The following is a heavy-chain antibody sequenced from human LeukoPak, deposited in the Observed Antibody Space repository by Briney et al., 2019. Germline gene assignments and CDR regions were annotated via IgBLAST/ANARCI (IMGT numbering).Heavy chain of an antibody. CDR3: ARDQTGSLDY. V-gene: IGHV3-7*01. CDR2: INQDASTR. CDR1: GFTVSRTW. Sequence: PGGSLRLSCAASGFTVSRTWMAWVRQAPGKGLEWVANINQDASTRHYVDSVKGRFTISRDNAKNSLDLQMNSLRVEDTAVYYCARDQTGSLDYWGQRTLVTVSS. J-gene: IGHJ4*02. D-gene: IGHD1-26*01.